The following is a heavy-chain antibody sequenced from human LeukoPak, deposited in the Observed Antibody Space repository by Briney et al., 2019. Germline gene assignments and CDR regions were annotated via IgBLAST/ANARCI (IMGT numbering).Heavy chain of an antibody. V-gene: IGHV4-59*04. D-gene: IGHD3-22*01. CDR1: GGSISSYY. CDR3: AMMGGQNYYDSSGYDDAFDI. Sequence: PSETLSLTCTVSGGSISSYYWSWIRQPPGKGLEWIGYIYYSGSTYYNPSLKSRVTISVDTSKNQFSLKLSSVTAADTAVYYCAMMGGQNYYDSSGYDDAFDIRGQGTMVTVSS. CDR2: IYYSGST. J-gene: IGHJ3*02.